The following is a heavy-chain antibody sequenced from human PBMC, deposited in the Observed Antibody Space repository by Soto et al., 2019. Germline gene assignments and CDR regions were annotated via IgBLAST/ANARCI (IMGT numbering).Heavy chain of an antibody. Sequence: EVQLVESGGGLVQPGGSLRLSCAASGFSFSDYYINWVRQAPGKGLEWVGRTRNKASSYTTDYAAFVKGRFTISRDDSKNLIYLQMNSLKTEDTAVYYCAREGSSSGHDYEYWGQGTLVTVSS. CDR2: TRNKASSYTT. CDR3: AREGSSSGHDYEY. CDR1: GFSFSDYY. D-gene: IGHD3-22*01. J-gene: IGHJ4*02. V-gene: IGHV3-72*01.